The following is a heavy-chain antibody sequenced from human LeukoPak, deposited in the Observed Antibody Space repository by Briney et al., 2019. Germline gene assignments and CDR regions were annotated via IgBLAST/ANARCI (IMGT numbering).Heavy chain of an antibody. CDR3: ARAKLLWFGGLSD. CDR1: GYTFTSYA. CDR2: INAGNGNT. Sequence: ASVKVSYKASGYTFTSYAMHWVRQAPGQRLEWMGWINAGNGNTKYSQKFQGRVTITRDTSASTAYMELSSLRSEDTAVYYCARAKLLWFGGLSDWGQGTLVTVSS. V-gene: IGHV1-3*01. D-gene: IGHD3-10*01. J-gene: IGHJ4*02.